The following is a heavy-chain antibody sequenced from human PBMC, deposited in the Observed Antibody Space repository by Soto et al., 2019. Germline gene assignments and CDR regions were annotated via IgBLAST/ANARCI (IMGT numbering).Heavy chain of an antibody. Sequence: EVQLVESGGGLIQPGGSLRLSCAVSGFTVSNNYMSWVRQAPGKGLEGVSVIYSGGYTAYGDSVKGRFTISRDNSNNPIFLQIKSPGAGPPAVFYGAHHPGGGGYWGQGTLVTVSS. CDR2: IYSGGYT. V-gene: IGHV3-53*01. D-gene: IGHD3-10*01. CDR1: GFTVSNNY. CDR3: AHHPGGGGY. J-gene: IGHJ4*02.